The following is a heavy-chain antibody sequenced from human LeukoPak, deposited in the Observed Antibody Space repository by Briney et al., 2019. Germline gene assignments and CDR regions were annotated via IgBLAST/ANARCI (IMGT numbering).Heavy chain of an antibody. V-gene: IGHV4-4*07. D-gene: IGHD3-10*01. Sequence: SETLSLTCTVSGGSISSYYWSWIRQPAGKGLEWIGRIYTTSGSTNYNPSLKSRVTISVDTSKNQFSLKLSSVTAADTAVYYCATSPPDYYGSGSHFDYWGQGTLVTVSS. CDR2: IYTTSGST. CDR1: GGSISSYY. CDR3: ATSPPDYYGSGSHFDY. J-gene: IGHJ4*02.